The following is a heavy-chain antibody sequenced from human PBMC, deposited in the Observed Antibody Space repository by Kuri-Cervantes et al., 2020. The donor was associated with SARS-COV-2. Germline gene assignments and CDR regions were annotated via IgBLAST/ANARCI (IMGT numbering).Heavy chain of an antibody. CDR1: GFTFSSYS. CDR2: ISSSSSYI. Sequence: GESLKISCAASGFTFSSYSMNWVRQAPGKGLEWVSSISSSSSYIYYADSVKGRFTISRDSSKSTVYLQMNSLRDEDTALYYCAKDTLTGHSHGNFDYWGQGTLVTVSS. D-gene: IGHD5-18*01. J-gene: IGHJ4*02. CDR3: AKDTLTGHSHGNFDY. V-gene: IGHV3-21*04.